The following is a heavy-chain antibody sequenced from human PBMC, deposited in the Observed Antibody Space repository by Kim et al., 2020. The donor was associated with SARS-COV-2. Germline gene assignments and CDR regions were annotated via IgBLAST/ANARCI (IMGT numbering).Heavy chain of an antibody. D-gene: IGHD3-16*01. CDR3: TLKGESPRTAYYYYYGMDV. Sequence: GGSLRLSCAASGFTFSGSAMHWVRQASGKGLEWVGRIRSKANSYATAYAASVKGRFTISRDDSKNTAYLQMNSLKTEDTAVYYCTLKGESPRTAYYYYYGMDVWGQGTTVTVSS. J-gene: IGHJ6*02. CDR1: GFTFSGSA. V-gene: IGHV3-73*01. CDR2: IRSKANSYAT.